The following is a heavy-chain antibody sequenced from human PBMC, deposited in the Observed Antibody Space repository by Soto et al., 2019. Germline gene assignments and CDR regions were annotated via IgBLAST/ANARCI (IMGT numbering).Heavy chain of an antibody. D-gene: IGHD3-22*01. CDR1: SGSISSSNW. J-gene: IGHJ4*02. V-gene: IGHV4-4*02. Sequence: SETLSLTCAVSSGSISSSNWWSWVRQPPGKGLEWIGEIYHSGSTNYNPSLKSRVTISVDTSKNQFSLKLSSVTAADTAVYYCASGYYYDSSGYYLDYWGQGTLVTVSS. CDR3: ASGYYYDSSGYYLDY. CDR2: IYHSGST.